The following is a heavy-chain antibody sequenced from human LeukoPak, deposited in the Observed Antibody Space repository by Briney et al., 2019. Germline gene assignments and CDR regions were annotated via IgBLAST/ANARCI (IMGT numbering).Heavy chain of an antibody. V-gene: IGHV4-39*01. CDR2: IYYSGST. J-gene: IGHJ5*02. CDR1: GASITNNTYY. D-gene: IGHD3-10*01. Sequence: SETLSLTCSVSGASITNNTYYWGWFRQPPGKRLEWVGSIYYSGSTYYNPSLKSRVTISVDTSKNQFSLKLSSVTAADTAVYYCARRGVGMAVDPWGQGTLVTVSS. CDR3: ARRGVGMAVDP.